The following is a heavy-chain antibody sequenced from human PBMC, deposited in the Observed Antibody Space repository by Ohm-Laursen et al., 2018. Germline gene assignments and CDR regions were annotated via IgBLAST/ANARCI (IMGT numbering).Heavy chain of an antibody. D-gene: IGHD2-2*02. V-gene: IGHV3-23*01. J-gene: IGHJ4*02. CDR2: IGTGGDT. CDR3: AMKIPGSRPFDY. Sequence: GSLRLSCAASGFTFSSYAMNWVRQAPGKGLEWVSAIGTGGDTYYTDSVKGRFTISRDNSKNTVSLQMNSLRADDTAVYFCAMKIPGSRPFDYWGQGTLVTVSS. CDR1: GFTFSSYA.